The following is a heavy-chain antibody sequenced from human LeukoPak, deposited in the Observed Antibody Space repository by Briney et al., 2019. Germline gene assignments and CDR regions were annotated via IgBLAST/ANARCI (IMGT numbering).Heavy chain of an antibody. CDR1: GFTFSSYS. V-gene: IGHV3-21*01. Sequence: GGSLRLSCAASGFTFSSYSMNWVRQAPGKGLEWVSSISSSSSYIYYADSVKGRFTISRDNAKNSLYLQMNSLRAEDTAVYYCARVLRYFDWVEGGFDYWGQGTLVTVSS. CDR2: ISSSSSYI. D-gene: IGHD3-9*01. J-gene: IGHJ4*02. CDR3: ARVLRYFDWVEGGFDY.